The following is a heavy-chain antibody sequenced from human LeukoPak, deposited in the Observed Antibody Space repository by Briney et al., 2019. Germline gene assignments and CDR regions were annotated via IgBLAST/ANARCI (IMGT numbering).Heavy chain of an antibody. CDR2: IYHSGST. J-gene: IGHJ6*02. CDR1: GGSISSYY. D-gene: IGHD2-2*01. CDR3: ARVPIVVVPAAMEIYYYYYYGMDV. V-gene: IGHV4-59*01. Sequence: SETLSLTCTVSGGSISSYYWSWIRQPPGKGLEWIGYIYHSGSTNYNPSLKSRVTISVDTSKNQFSLKLSSVTAADTAVYYCARVPIVVVPAAMEIYYYYYYGMDVWGQGTTVTVSS.